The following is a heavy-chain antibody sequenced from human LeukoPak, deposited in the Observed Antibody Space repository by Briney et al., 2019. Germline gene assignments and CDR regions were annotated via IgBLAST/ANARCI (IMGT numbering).Heavy chain of an antibody. CDR3: ARSRVWSDYWGYFDY. V-gene: IGHV4-59*01. J-gene: IGHJ4*02. D-gene: IGHD3-3*01. CDR1: GGSIRNYY. CDR2: IYHSGST. Sequence: PSETLSPTCTVSGGSIRNYYWSWIRQPPGEGLEWIGYIYHSGSTNYNPSLKSRVNVSVDMAKNQISLKMSSVTAADTAVYYCARSRVWSDYWGYFDYWGQGILVTVSS.